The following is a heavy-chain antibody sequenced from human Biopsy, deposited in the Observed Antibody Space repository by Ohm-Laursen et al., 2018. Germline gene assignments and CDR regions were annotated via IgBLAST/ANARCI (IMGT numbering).Heavy chain of an antibody. V-gene: IGHV1-2*02. D-gene: IGHD3-3*01. CDR3: ARDLLEWSLPS. Sequence: ASVKVSCKPFGDAFLGYYLHWVRQAPGQGLEWMGSIYPNSGDTDFAQKFQGRVSMTRDTSVSTAYLELSSLRSDDTAIYYCARDLLEWSLPSWGQGTLVTVSS. CDR2: IYPNSGDT. CDR1: GDAFLGYY. J-gene: IGHJ4*02.